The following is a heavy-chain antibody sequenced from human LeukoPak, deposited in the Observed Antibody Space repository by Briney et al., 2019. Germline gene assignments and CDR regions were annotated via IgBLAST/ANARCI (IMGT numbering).Heavy chain of an antibody. CDR3: ARDLYYDSSGYPDAFDI. Sequence: GASVKVSCKASGGTFSSYAISWVRQAPGQGLEWMGGIIPIFGIANYAQKFQGRVTITADKSTSTAYMELSSLRSEDTAVYYCARDLYYDSSGYPDAFDIWGQGTMVTVSS. J-gene: IGHJ3*02. CDR2: IIPIFGIA. D-gene: IGHD3-22*01. CDR1: GGTFSSYA. V-gene: IGHV1-69*10.